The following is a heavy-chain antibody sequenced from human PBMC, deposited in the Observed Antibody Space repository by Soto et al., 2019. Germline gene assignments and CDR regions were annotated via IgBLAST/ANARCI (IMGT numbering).Heavy chain of an antibody. D-gene: IGHD2-21*02. CDR3: ARAQPLLSFDY. CDR2: IYYSGST. CDR1: GGSISSSSYH. J-gene: IGHJ4*02. V-gene: IGHV4-61*05. Sequence: PSEILSLTCTVSGGSISSSSYHWGWIRQPPGKGLEWIGYIYYSGSTNYNPSLKSRVTISVDTSKNQFSLKLSSVTAADTAVYYCARAQPLLSFDYWGQGTLVTVSS.